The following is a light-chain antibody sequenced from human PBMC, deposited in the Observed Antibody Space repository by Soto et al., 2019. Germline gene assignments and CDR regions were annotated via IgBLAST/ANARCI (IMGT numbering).Light chain of an antibody. CDR2: EGS. J-gene: IGLJ2*01. V-gene: IGLV2-14*02. CDR1: SSDVGSYNL. CDR3: YSYTSSSTVL. Sequence: QSALTQPASVSGSPGQSITISCTGTSSDVGSYNLVSWYQQHPGKAPKLMIYEGSKRPSGVSNRFSGSKSGNTASLTISGLQAEDEADYYCYSYTSSSTVLFGGGTKVTVL.